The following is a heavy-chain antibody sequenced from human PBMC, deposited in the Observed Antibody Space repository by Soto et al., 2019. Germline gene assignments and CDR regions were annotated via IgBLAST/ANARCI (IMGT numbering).Heavy chain of an antibody. CDR2: ISSSSSYI. CDR3: ARDPQGLNSGYDWGDYYYYMDV. D-gene: IGHD5-12*01. J-gene: IGHJ6*03. V-gene: IGHV3-21*01. CDR1: GFTFSSYS. Sequence: GGSLRLSCAASGFTFSSYSMNWVRQAPGKGLEWVSSISSSSSYIYYADSVKGRFTISRDNAKNSLYLQMNSLRAEDTAVYYCARDPQGLNSGYDWGDYYYYMDVWGKGTTVTVSS.